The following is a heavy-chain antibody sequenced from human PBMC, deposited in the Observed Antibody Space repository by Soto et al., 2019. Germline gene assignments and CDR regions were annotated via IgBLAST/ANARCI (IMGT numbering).Heavy chain of an antibody. CDR2: INAGNGNT. D-gene: IGHD3-22*01. CDR3: ATRQYDSSGYYHPDPFDI. J-gene: IGHJ3*02. CDR1: GYTFTSYA. V-gene: IGHV1-3*01. Sequence: AASVKGLCKASGYTFTSYAMHWVRQAPGQRLEWMGWINAGNGNTKYSQKFQGRVTITRDTSASTAYMELSSLRSEDTAVYYCATRQYDSSGYYHPDPFDIWGQGTMVTVSS.